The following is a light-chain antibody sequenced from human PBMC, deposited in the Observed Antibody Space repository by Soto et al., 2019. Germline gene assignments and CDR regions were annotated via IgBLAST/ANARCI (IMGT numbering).Light chain of an antibody. CDR3: SSFAGSKV. Sequence: ALTQPPSASGSPGQSVTISCTGSSSDVGANNYVSWYQQHPGKAPKLMIYEVSKRPSGVPDRFSGSKSGNTASLTVSGLQAEDEADYYCSSFAGSKVFGGGTKLTVL. CDR1: SSDVGANNY. CDR2: EVS. J-gene: IGLJ2*01. V-gene: IGLV2-8*01.